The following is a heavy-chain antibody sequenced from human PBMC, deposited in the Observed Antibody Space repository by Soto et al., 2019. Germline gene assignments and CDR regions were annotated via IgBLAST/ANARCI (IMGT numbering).Heavy chain of an antibody. V-gene: IGHV1-3*01. J-gene: IGHJ6*02. CDR2: INAGNGNT. Sequence: ASVKVSCKASGYTFTSYAMHWVRQAPGQRLEWMGWINAGNGNTKYSQKFQGRVTITRDTSASTAYMELSSLRSEDTAVYYCARLLRAAAGRILRGAMHVWCQGTTVTVSS. D-gene: IGHD6-13*01. CDR1: GYTFTSYA. CDR3: ARLLRAAAGRILRGAMHV.